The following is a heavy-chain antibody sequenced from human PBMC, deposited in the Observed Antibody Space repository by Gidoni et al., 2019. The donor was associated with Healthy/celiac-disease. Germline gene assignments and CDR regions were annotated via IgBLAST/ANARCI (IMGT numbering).Heavy chain of an antibody. J-gene: IGHJ4*02. CDR3: AKDNGSSWKPGIFDY. V-gene: IGHV3-23*01. CDR1: GFPFISYA. D-gene: IGHD6-13*01. CDR2: ISGSGGST. Sequence: EVHLLESGGGLVQPGGSLRLSCAASGFPFISYAMSWVRQAPGKGLEWVSAISGSGGSTYYEDSVKGRFTISRDNSKNTLYLQMNSLRAEDTAVYYCAKDNGSSWKPGIFDYWGQGTLVTVSS.